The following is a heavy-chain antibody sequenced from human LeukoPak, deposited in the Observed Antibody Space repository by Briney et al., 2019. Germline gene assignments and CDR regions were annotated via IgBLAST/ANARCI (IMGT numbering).Heavy chain of an antibody. J-gene: IGHJ6*02. Sequence: GGSLRLSCAASGFTFSSYSMNWVRQAPGKGLEWVSYISSSSTIYYADSVKGRFTISRDNAKDSLYLQMNSLRDEDTAVYYCAAGITMVRGHPYYYYYGMDVWGQGTTVTVSS. V-gene: IGHV3-48*02. CDR1: GFTFSSYS. CDR2: ISSSSTI. D-gene: IGHD3-10*01. CDR3: AAGITMVRGHPYYYYYGMDV.